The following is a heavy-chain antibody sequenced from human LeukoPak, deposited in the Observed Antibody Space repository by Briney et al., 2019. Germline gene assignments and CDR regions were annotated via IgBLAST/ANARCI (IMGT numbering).Heavy chain of an antibody. V-gene: IGHV1-8*01. J-gene: IGHJ4*02. CDR3: ARGGVGATGYYFDY. Sequence: ASVKVSCKASGYTFTSYDINWVRQATGQGLEWMGWMNPNSGNTGYAQKFQGRVTMTRNTSISTAYMELSSLRSKDTAVYYCARGGVGATGYYFDYWGQGTLVTVSS. CDR1: GYTFTSYD. CDR2: MNPNSGNT. D-gene: IGHD1-26*01.